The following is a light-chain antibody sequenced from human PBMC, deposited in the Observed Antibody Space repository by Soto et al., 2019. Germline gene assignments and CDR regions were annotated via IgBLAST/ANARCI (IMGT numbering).Light chain of an antibody. Sequence: QSALTQPRSVSGSPGQSVTISCTGSSSDVGGSNFVSWYQQHPVKAHKLVIYDVSKRPSGVPDRFSGSKSGNTASLTIAGLQAEDEADYYCCSYAGNSLWVFGGGTKLTVL. CDR3: CSYAGNSLWV. V-gene: IGLV2-11*01. J-gene: IGLJ3*02. CDR1: SSDVGGSNF. CDR2: DVS.